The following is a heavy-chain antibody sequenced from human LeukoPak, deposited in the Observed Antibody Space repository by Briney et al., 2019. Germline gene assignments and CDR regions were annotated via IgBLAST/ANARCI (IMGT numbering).Heavy chain of an antibody. CDR2: INHSGST. CDR3: ARVYFARFDP. CDR1: GGSISSYY. D-gene: IGHD3-9*01. J-gene: IGHJ5*02. V-gene: IGHV4-34*01. Sequence: SETLSLTCTVSGGSISSYYWSWIRQPPGKGPEWIGEINHSGSTNHNSSLKSRVTISLDTSKNQFSLKLSSVTAADTAVYYCARVYFARFDPWGQGTLVTVSS.